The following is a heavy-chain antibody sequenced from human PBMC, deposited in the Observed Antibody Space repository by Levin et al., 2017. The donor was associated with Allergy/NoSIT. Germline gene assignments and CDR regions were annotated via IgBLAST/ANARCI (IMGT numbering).Heavy chain of an antibody. CDR3: SRGLRSGS. CDR2: INPSGST. Sequence: KASETLSLTCAVYGGSFSGYYWSWIRQPPGKGLEWIGEINPSGSTNYNPSLKSRLTISVDTSTNHFSLNLSSVTATDTAVYYCSRGLRSGSWGQGTLVTVSS. D-gene: IGHD6-25*01. J-gene: IGHJ4*02. CDR1: GGSFSGYY. V-gene: IGHV4-34*01.